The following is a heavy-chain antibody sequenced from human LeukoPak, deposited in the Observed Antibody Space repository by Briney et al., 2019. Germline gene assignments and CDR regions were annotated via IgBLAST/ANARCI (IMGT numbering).Heavy chain of an antibody. CDR3: ARWGPEYCSGGSCYYFDY. Sequence: SETLSLTCTVSGGSISSYYWSWIRQPPGKGLEWIGYIYYSGSNNHNPSLKSRLTISVDTSKNQFSLKLSSVTAADTAVYYCARWGPEYCSGGSCYYFDYWGQGTLVTVSS. V-gene: IGHV4-59*01. CDR2: IYYSGSN. CDR1: GGSISSYY. D-gene: IGHD2-15*01. J-gene: IGHJ4*02.